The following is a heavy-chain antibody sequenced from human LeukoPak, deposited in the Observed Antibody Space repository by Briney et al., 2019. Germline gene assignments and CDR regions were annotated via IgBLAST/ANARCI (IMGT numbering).Heavy chain of an antibody. Sequence: GGSLRLSCAASGFTFSSYWMSWVRQAPGKGLEWVANIKQDGSEKYYVDSVKGRFTISRDNAKNSLYLQMNSLRAEDTAVYYCARDERVVPADPFDYWGQGTLVTVSS. V-gene: IGHV3-7*01. CDR1: GFTFSSYW. CDR3: ARDERVVPADPFDY. D-gene: IGHD2-2*01. J-gene: IGHJ4*02. CDR2: IKQDGSEK.